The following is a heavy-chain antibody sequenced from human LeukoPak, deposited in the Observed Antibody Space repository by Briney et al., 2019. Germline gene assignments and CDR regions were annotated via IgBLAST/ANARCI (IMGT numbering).Heavy chain of an antibody. CDR2: VFYNGYT. D-gene: IGHD2-8*02. Sequence: PSETLSLTCSVSGGSVNNYYWAWIRQSPGKTLEWIAYVFYNGYTSYNPSLKSRATISIDTSRNQFSLQLSSVTAADTAVYFCARIPPYTSGRGGFDYWGQGTLVTVSS. CDR3: ARIPPYTSGRGGFDY. CDR1: GGSVNNYY. V-gene: IGHV4-59*02. J-gene: IGHJ4*02.